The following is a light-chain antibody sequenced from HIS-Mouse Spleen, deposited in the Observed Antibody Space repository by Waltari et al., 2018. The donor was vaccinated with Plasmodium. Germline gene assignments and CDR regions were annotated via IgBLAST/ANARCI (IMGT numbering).Light chain of an antibody. Sequence: SYELTQPPSVSVSPGQTASITCAGGKLGDKYACWYQQKPGQSPVLVIYQDSKRPSGIPERFSGSNSGNTATLTISGSQAMDEADYSCQSWDSSTVVFGGGTLLTVL. CDR1: KLGDKY. CDR3: QSWDSSTVV. J-gene: IGLJ2*01. V-gene: IGLV3-1*01. CDR2: QDS.